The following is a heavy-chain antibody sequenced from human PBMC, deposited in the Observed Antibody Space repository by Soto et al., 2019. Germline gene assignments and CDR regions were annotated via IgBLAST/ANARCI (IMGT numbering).Heavy chain of an antibody. CDR3: ARGRGEFDA. D-gene: IGHD2-21*01. J-gene: IGHJ5*02. Sequence: GASVKVSCKVSGSTLTELSFHWVRQAPGKGLEWMGGFDPEDGSTISAQRFQGRLTMTEDTSTDTAYMDLSSLRSVSAADTAVYYCARGRGEFDAWGQGTPVTVSS. CDR2: FDPEDGST. V-gene: IGHV1-24*01. CDR1: GSTLTELS.